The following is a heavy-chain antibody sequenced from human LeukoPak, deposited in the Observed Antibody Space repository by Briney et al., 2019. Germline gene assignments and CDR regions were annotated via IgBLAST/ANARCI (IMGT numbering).Heavy chain of an antibody. J-gene: IGHJ4*02. CDR3: ASDFWSGYYTPMGVNY. V-gene: IGHV3-23*01. CDR2: ISASGGST. Sequence: PGGTLRLSCAASGFSFSSYGMSWVRQAPGKGLEWVSSISASGGSTYYADSVKGHFTISRDNAKNTLYLQMNSLRAEDTAVYYCASDFWSGYYTPMGVNYWGQGTLVTVSS. CDR1: GFSFSSYG. D-gene: IGHD3-3*01.